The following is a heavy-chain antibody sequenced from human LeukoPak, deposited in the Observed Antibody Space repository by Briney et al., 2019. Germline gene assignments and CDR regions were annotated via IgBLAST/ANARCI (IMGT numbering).Heavy chain of an antibody. CDR1: GYTFTGYY. J-gene: IGHJ4*02. Sequence: GASVKVSCKASGYTFTGYYMHWVRQAPGQGLEWMGWINPNSGGTNYAQKFQGRVTMTRDTSISTAYMELSRLRSDDTAVYYCARDSRERGWGSYLIAYWGQGTLVTVSS. D-gene: IGHD3-16*02. CDR2: INPNSGGT. CDR3: ARDSRERGWGSYLIAY. V-gene: IGHV1-2*02.